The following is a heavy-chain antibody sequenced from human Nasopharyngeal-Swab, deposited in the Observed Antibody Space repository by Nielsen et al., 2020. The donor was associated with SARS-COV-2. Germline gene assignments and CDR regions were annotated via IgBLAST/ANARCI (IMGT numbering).Heavy chain of an antibody. V-gene: IGHV2-5*02. CDR2: IYWDYDT. CDR1: GFSLNTGTVG. CDR3: AHDDYGSGTYNVFDV. Sequence: SGPTLVKPTQTLTLTCTFSGFSLNTGTVGVGWIRQSPGKALECLGIIYWDYDTRYSPSLESRLTITKGTSENQVVLTMTDLDPVDTATYYCAHDDYGSGTYNVFDVWGRGTMVTVSS. D-gene: IGHD3-10*01. J-gene: IGHJ3*01.